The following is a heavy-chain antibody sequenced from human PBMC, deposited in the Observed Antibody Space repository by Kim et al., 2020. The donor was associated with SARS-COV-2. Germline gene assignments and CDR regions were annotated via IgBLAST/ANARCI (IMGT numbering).Heavy chain of an antibody. J-gene: IGHJ4*02. CDR3: ARDFYGSGSYFDY. D-gene: IGHD3-10*01. Sequence: CTPSLKRRVTISVDTSNNQFALKLSSGTAAGTAVYYCARDFYGSGSYFDYWGQETLVTVSS. V-gene: IGHV4-31*02.